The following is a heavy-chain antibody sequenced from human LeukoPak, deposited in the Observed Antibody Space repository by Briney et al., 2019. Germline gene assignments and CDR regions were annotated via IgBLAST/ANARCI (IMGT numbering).Heavy chain of an antibody. D-gene: IGHD6-19*01. V-gene: IGHV6-1*01. CDR1: GDSVSSNSAA. Sequence: SQTLSLTCAISGDSVSSNSAAWNWIRQSPSRGLEWLGRTYYRSKWYNDYAVSVKSRITINPDTSKNQFSLQLSSVTPEDTAVYFCARDPRIAMAVSLDYWGQGTPVIVSS. CDR3: ARDPRIAMAVSLDY. J-gene: IGHJ4*02. CDR2: TYYRSKWYN.